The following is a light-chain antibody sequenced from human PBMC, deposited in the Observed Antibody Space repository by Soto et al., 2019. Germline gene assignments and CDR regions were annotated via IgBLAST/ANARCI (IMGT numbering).Light chain of an antibody. CDR1: QSVSSY. CDR3: QQYGSSPPT. Sequence: EIVLTQSPATLSLSPGERATPSCRASQSVSSYLAWYQQKPGQAPRLLIYDASNRATGIPARFSGSGSGTDFTLTISRLEPEDFAVYYCQQYGSSPPTFGQGTKVDIK. V-gene: IGKV3-11*01. J-gene: IGKJ1*01. CDR2: DAS.